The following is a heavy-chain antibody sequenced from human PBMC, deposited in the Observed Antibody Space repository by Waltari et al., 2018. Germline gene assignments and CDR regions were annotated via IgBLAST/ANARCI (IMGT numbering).Heavy chain of an antibody. J-gene: IGHJ4*02. Sequence: QVQLQESGPGLVKPSQTLPLTCTVSGGSISSGGYYWSWLRQPPGKGLEWIGYIYYSGSTYYNPSLKSRVTISVDTSKNQFSLKLSSVTAADTAVYYCARDAYCGGDCPYYFDYWGQGTLVTVSS. V-gene: IGHV4-31*03. CDR3: ARDAYCGGDCPYYFDY. CDR2: IYYSGST. D-gene: IGHD2-21*01. CDR1: GGSISSGGYY.